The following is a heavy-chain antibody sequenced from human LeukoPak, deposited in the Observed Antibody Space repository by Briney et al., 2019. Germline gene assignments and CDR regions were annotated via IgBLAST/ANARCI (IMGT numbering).Heavy chain of an antibody. CDR2: INWNGGST. CDR1: GFTFDDYG. D-gene: IGHD6-13*01. CDR3: AKLTSSTWWGTFDY. Sequence: PGGSLRLSCAASGFTFDDYGMSWVRQAPGKGLEWVSGINWNGGSTGYADSVKGRFTISRDNSKNTLYLQMNSLRAEDTAVYYCAKLTSSTWWGTFDYWGQGTLVTVSS. V-gene: IGHV3-20*04. J-gene: IGHJ4*02.